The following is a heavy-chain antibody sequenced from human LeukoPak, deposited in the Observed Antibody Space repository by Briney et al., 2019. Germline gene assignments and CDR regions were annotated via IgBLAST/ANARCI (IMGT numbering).Heavy chain of an antibody. CDR2: INHSGST. CDR3: ARLPAMASYYFDY. Sequence: SETLSLTCAVYGGSFSGYYWSWIRQPPGKGLEWIGEINHSGSTNYNPSLKSRVTISVDTSKNQFSLKLSSVTAADTAVYYCARLPAMASYYFDYWGQGTLVTVSS. V-gene: IGHV4-34*01. D-gene: IGHD5-18*01. CDR1: GGSFSGYY. J-gene: IGHJ4*02.